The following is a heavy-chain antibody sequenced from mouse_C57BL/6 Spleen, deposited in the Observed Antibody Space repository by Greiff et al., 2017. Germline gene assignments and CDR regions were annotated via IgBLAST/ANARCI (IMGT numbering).Heavy chain of an antibody. CDR3: ARGGLGRDWIFGYYAMDY. CDR1: GYTFTSYW. V-gene: IGHV1-64*01. CDR2: IHPNSGST. J-gene: IGHJ4*01. Sequence: QVQLQQPGAELVKPGASVKLSCKASGYTFTSYWMHWVKQRPGQGLEWIGMIHPNSGSTNYNEKFQSKATLTVGKSSSTAYMQLSSLTSEDSAVYYCARGGLGRDWIFGYYAMDYWGQGTSVTVSS.